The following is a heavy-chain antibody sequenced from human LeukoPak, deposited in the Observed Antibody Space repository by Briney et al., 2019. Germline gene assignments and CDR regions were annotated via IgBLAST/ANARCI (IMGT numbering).Heavy chain of an antibody. CDR3: ARHREISSRDFEY. CDR1: GFTVSSSD. V-gene: IGHV3-53*01. D-gene: IGHD1-14*01. CDR2: SYRGGDT. Sequence: GGSLRLSCAISGFTVSSSDMSWVRQAPGKGLEWVSASYRGGDTYYADSVKGRFTISRDNSKNTLYLQMNSLRAEDTAVYYCARHREISSRDFEYWGQGTLVTVSS. J-gene: IGHJ4*02.